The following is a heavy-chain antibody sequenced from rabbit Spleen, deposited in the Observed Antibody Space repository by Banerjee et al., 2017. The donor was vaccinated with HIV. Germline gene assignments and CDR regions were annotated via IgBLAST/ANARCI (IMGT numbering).Heavy chain of an antibody. J-gene: IGHJ6*01. CDR2: IELGSSGFT. Sequence: QEQLVESGGGLVQPEGSQTLTCTASGVSFSGSSYMCWVRQAPGKGLEWIACIELGSSGFTYFASWARGRFTISKTSSTTVTLHMTSLTAADTATYFCARDTSSSFSSYGMDLWGPGTLVTVS. D-gene: IGHD1-1*01. CDR1: GVSFSGSSY. CDR3: ARDTSSSFSSYGMDL. V-gene: IGHV1S45*01.